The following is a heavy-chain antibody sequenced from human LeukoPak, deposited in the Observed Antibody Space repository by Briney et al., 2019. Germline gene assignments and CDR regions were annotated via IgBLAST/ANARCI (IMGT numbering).Heavy chain of an antibody. Sequence: PGGSLRLSCAASGFTVSANYLTWVRQAPGKGLEWVSYISSTSSVIYYADSVKGRFTISRDNAKNSLYLQMNSLRAEDTAVYYCARNLPAADYWGQGTLVTVSS. D-gene: IGHD2-2*01. CDR1: GFTVSANY. V-gene: IGHV3-11*04. CDR3: ARNLPAADY. J-gene: IGHJ4*02. CDR2: ISSTSSVI.